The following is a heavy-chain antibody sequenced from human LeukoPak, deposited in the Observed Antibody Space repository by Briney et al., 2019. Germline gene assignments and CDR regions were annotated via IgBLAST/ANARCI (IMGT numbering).Heavy chain of an antibody. CDR3: ARDNPTRYYYGSGSHKGFDY. D-gene: IGHD3-10*01. V-gene: IGHV4-38-2*02. CDR2: IYHSGST. Sequence: SETLSLTCAVSGYSISSGYYWGWIRQPPGKGLEWIGSIYHSGSTYYNPSLKSRVTISVDTSKNQFSLKLSSVTAADTAVYYCARDNPTRYYYGSGSHKGFDYWGQGTLVTVSS. J-gene: IGHJ4*02. CDR1: GYSISSGYY.